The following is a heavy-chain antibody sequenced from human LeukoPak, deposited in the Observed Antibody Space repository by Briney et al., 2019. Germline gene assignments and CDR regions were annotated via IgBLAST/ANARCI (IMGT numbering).Heavy chain of an antibody. Sequence: PGGSLRLSCAASGFTFSSYAMSWIRQPPGKGLEWIGEINHSGSTNYNPSPKSRVTISVDTSKNQFSLKLSSVTAADTAVYYCAREGQWLVPYFDYWGQGTLVTVSS. CDR2: INHSGST. CDR3: AREGQWLVPYFDY. D-gene: IGHD6-19*01. J-gene: IGHJ4*02. V-gene: IGHV4-34*01. CDR1: GFTFSSYA.